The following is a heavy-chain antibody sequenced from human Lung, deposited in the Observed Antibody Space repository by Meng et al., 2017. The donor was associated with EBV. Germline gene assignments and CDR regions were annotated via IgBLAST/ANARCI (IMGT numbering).Heavy chain of an antibody. CDR1: GGSISSGHYY. V-gene: IGHV4-30-4*01. D-gene: IGHD6-19*01. Sequence: QGRPRGAGPELGKPSPTLSLTWAVVGGSISSGHYYWSWIRQPPGKGLEWIAYIDYSGSTYYNPSLKSRVTISVDTSKNQFSLKLNSVTAADTAVYYCARDIAEADHFDFWGQGTLVTVSS. CDR2: IDYSGST. CDR3: ARDIAEADHFDF. J-gene: IGHJ4*02.